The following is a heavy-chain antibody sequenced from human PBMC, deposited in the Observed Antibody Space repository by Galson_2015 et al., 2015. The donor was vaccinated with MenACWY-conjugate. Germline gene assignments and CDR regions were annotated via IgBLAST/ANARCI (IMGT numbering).Heavy chain of an antibody. CDR1: GGTFGSYA. CDR3: ARDYYDSSGYGNWFDP. V-gene: IGHV1-69*06. J-gene: IGHJ5*02. Sequence: SVKVSCKASGGTFGSYAISWVRQAPGQGLEWMGGIIPIFGTANYAQKFQGRVTITADKSTSTAYMELSSLRSEDTAVYYCARDYYDSSGYGNWFDPWGHGTLVTVSS. D-gene: IGHD3-22*01. CDR2: IIPIFGTA.